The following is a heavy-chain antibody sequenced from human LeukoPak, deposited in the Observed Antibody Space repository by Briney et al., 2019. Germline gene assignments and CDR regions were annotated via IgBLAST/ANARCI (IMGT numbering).Heavy chain of an antibody. CDR3: AGTPVTTALFDY. CDR1: GGSISSSY. J-gene: IGHJ4*02. D-gene: IGHD4-17*01. CDR2: ISYSGST. Sequence: SETLSLTCTVSGGSISSSYWSWIRQPPGKGLEWIGYISYSGSTYYNPSLKSRVTISVDTSKNQFSLKLSSVTAADTAVYYCAGTPVTTALFDYWGQGTLVTVSS. V-gene: IGHV4-59*08.